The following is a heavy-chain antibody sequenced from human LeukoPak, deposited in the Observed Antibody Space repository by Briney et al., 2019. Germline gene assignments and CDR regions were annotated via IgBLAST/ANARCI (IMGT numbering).Heavy chain of an antibody. CDR2: ISGSGGST. CDR3: AKDSGMLYSGDSDY. J-gene: IGHJ4*02. CDR1: GFTFSSYA. Sequence: GGSLRLSCAASGFTFSSYAMSWVRQAPGKGLEWVSAISGSGGSTYYADSVKGRFTISRDNSKNTLYLQMNSLRAEDTAVYYCAKDSGMLYSGDSDYWGQGTLVTVSS. D-gene: IGHD2-8*01. V-gene: IGHV3-23*01.